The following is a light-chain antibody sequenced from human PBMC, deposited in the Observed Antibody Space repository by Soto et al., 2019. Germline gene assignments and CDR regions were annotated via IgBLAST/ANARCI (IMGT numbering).Light chain of an antibody. Sequence: EIVMTQSPATLSVSPGERATLTCRASQSIGYNLAWYQHKPGQAPRLLIYGASIRATGVPVRFSGSGSETDFTLTIRSLQSEDVAVYYCQQCNIWPPVTFGGGTKVEIK. CDR2: GAS. CDR1: QSIGYN. CDR3: QQCNIWPPVT. V-gene: IGKV3-15*01. J-gene: IGKJ4*01.